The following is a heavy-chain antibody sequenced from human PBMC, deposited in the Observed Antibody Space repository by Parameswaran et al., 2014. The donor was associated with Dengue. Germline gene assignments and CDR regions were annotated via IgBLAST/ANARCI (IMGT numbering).Heavy chain of an antibody. D-gene: IGHD3-22*01. Sequence: WVRQAPGQGLEWMGIINPSRGSTTYAQEFQGRVTMTRDTSTSTVYMELSSLRSEDTAVYYCARDLYESSSYAVADFYGMDVWGQGTTVTVSS. CDR2: INPSRGST. J-gene: IGHJ6*02. CDR3: ARDLYESSSYAVADFYGMDV. V-gene: IGHV1-46*01.